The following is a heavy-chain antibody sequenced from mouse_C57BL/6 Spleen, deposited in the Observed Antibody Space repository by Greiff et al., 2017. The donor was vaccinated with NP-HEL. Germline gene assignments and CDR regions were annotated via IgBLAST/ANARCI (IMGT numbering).Heavy chain of an antibody. V-gene: IGHV5-17*01. J-gene: IGHJ1*03. CDR2: ISSGSSTI. CDR1: GFTFSDYG. Sequence: EVQLKASGGGLVKPGGSLKLSCAASGFTFSDYGMHWVRQAPEKGLEWVAYISSGSSTIYYADTVKGRFTISRANAKNTLFLQMTSLRSEDTAMYYCARGFRYWYFDVWGTGTTVTVSS. CDR3: ARGFRYWYFDV.